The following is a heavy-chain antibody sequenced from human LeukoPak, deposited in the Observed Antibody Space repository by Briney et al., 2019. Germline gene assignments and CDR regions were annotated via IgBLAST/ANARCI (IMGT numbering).Heavy chain of an antibody. Sequence: ASVKVSCKASGYTFTSSDINWVRQATGQGLEWMGWINPRSGRTGYAKKFQDRVSMTMNTSISTAYMEVSSLGFDDTAVYYCARGRSGLAAAGTYDYWGQGTLITVSS. CDR1: GYTFTSSD. D-gene: IGHD6-13*01. CDR3: ARGRSGLAAAGTYDY. J-gene: IGHJ4*02. V-gene: IGHV1-8*01. CDR2: INPRSGRT.